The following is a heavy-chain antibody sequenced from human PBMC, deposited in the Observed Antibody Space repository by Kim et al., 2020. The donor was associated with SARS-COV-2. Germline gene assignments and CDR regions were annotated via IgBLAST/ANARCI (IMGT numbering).Heavy chain of an antibody. CDR1: GYTFTDHY. V-gene: IGHV1-2*06. CDR2: LNPKTGGT. Sequence: ASVKVSCKASGYTFTDHYMHWVRQAPGQGLEWMGRLNPKTGGTDYAQKFQGRVTMTRDTSISTAYMEVSSLTSDDTAVYFCTRDGADVLQFSEWFSVPVDDYAMDVWGQGTTVTVSS. D-gene: IGHD3-3*01. J-gene: IGHJ6*02. CDR3: TRDGADVLQFSEWFSVPVDDYAMDV.